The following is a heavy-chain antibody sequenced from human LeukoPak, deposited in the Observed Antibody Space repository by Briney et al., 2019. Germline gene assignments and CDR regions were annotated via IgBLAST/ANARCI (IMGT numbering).Heavy chain of an antibody. J-gene: IGHJ4*02. V-gene: IGHV3-21*01. CDR1: GFTFSSYS. D-gene: IGHD1-26*01. Sequence: GGSLRLSCAASGFTFSSYSMNWVRQAPGKGLEWVSSISSSSSYIYYADSVKGRFTISRDNAKNSLYPQMNSLRAEDTAVYYCARDRSGELSMVDYWGQGTLVTVSS. CDR3: ARDRSGELSMVDY. CDR2: ISSSSSYI.